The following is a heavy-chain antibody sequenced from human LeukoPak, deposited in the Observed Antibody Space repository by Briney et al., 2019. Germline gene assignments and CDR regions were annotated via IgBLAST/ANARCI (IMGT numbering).Heavy chain of an antibody. D-gene: IGHD6-13*01. V-gene: IGHV3-21*01. CDR1: GFSFSSYS. J-gene: IGHJ4*02. CDR2: ISSGSTYI. CDR3: GRAGVAAAVSPTGY. Sequence: GGSLRLSCAASGFSFSSYSMNWVRQAPGKGLEWVSSISSGSTYIFYADSVKGRFTISRDNAKNSLYLQMNSLRAEDTAVYYCGRAGVAAAVSPTGYWGQGTLVTVSS.